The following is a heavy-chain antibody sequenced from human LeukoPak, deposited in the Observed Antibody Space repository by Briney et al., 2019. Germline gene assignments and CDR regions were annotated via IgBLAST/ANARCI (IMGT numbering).Heavy chain of an antibody. Sequence: GGSPRLSCTSSGFTFNDYFMSWIRQAPGKGLEWLSYISISGTTIYYADSVKGRFTISRDNAKNTLYLQMNNLRPEDTAVYYCGRCAGTPQYYYYYYYMDVWGKGTTVTVSS. V-gene: IGHV3-11*04. D-gene: IGHD1/OR15-1a*01. CDR2: ISISGTTI. CDR1: GFTFNDYF. CDR3: GRCAGTPQYYYYYYYMDV. J-gene: IGHJ6*03.